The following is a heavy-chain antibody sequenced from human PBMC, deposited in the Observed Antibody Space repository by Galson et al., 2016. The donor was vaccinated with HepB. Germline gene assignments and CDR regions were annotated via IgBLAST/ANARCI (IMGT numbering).Heavy chain of an antibody. V-gene: IGHV1-3*01. CDR3: ARDRHGDYYDTSGSFDY. D-gene: IGHD3-22*01. CDR1: GYTFSRFA. CDR2: INADNGNT. J-gene: IGHJ4*02. Sequence: SVKVSCKASGYTFSRFAIHWVRQAPGQKLEWMGWINADNGNTKYSQRFQGRVTITRDTSATTAYMELSSLRSEDTAVYYCARDRHGDYYDTSGSFDYWGQGTLVTVSS.